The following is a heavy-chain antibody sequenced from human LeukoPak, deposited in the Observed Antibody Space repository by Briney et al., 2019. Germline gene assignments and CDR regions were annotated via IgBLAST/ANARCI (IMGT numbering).Heavy chain of an antibody. CDR2: INYSGST. V-gene: IGHV4-59*01. CDR3: ARVERKISGSDYYFDY. CDR1: GGPISTYY. Sequence: SETLSLTCTVSGGPISTYYWNWIRQTPGKGLEWIAFINYSGSTNYNPSLKSRVTISVDTSKNQFSLKLSSVTAADTAVYYCARVERKISGSDYYFDYWGQGTLVTVSS. J-gene: IGHJ4*02. D-gene: IGHD1-26*01.